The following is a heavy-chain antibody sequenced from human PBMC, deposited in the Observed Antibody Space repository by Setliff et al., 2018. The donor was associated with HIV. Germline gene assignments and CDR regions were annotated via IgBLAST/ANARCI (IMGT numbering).Heavy chain of an antibody. CDR3: ARVPRQLLKGAAAYFDY. CDR1: GDSINSGSYY. D-gene: IGHD5-18*01. CDR2: IFTSGST. Sequence: SETLSLTCTVSGDSINSGSYYWSWIRQPAGEGLEWIGHIFTSGSTTYNPSLKSRVSISLDTSKNQFSLRLSSVTAADTAVYYCARVPRQLLKGAAAYFDYWGQGTLVTVSS. V-gene: IGHV4-61*09. J-gene: IGHJ4*02.